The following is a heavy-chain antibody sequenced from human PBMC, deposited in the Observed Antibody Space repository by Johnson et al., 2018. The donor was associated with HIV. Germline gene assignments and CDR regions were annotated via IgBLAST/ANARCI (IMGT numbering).Heavy chain of an antibody. J-gene: IGHJ3*02. CDR3: ARGSYYDSSGDAFDI. CDR2: IKQDGSEK. CDR1: GFTFSSYW. D-gene: IGHD3-22*01. V-gene: IGHV3-7*05. Sequence: MQLVESGGGLVQPGGSLRLSCAASGFTFSSYWMSWVRQAPGKGLEWVANIKQDGSEKYYVDSVKGRFTISRDNAKNSLYLQMNSLRAEDTAVYYCARGSYYDSSGDAFDIWGQGTMVTVSS.